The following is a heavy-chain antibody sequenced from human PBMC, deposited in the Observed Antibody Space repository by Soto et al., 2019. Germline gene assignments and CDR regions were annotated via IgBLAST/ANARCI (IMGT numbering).Heavy chain of an antibody. CDR2: IYDNGSKQ. V-gene: IGHV3-33*01. Sequence: AGGSLRLSCAATGFTFSRYGMHWVRQVPGRGLEWVALIYDNGSKQYYTDSVKGRFTISRDNAKNTLFLEMNVLRAEDTAVYYCARDDDGEPNAFDVWGQGTMVTVSS. CDR1: GFTFSRYG. J-gene: IGHJ3*01. CDR3: ARDDDGEPNAFDV. D-gene: IGHD3-10*01.